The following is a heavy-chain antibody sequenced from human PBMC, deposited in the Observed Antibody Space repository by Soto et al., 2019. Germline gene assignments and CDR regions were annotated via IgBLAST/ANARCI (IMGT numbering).Heavy chain of an antibody. CDR2: IQPGDSDT. J-gene: IGHJ6*02. D-gene: IGHD1-26*01. Sequence: GESLKISCKDFGYSFSNYWIAWVRQTPGKGLEWMGSIQPGDSDTRYSPSFQGQVTISVDKSISTAHLQWSSLKASDTAMYYCARHKYSGSAVVGMDVWGQGTTVTVSS. CDR3: ARHKYSGSAVVGMDV. CDR1: GYSFSNYW. V-gene: IGHV5-51*01.